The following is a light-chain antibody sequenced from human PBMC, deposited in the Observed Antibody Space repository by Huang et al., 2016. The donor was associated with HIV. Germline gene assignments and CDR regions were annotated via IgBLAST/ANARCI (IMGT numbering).Light chain of an antibody. CDR2: AAS. CDR3: QQSSISPWT. J-gene: IGKJ1*01. CDR1: QTISNY. V-gene: IGKV1-39*01. Sequence: DIQMTQSPSSLSASVGDRVPITCRASQTISNYLNWYQQKPGKAPKLLIYAASDLQSGVPSRFSGRGSGTDFTLTISSLQPEDSATYYCQQSSISPWTFGQGTRVEIK.